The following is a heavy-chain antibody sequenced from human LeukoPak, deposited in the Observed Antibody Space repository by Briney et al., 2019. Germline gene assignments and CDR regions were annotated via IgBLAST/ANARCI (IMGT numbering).Heavy chain of an antibody. Sequence: GGSLRLSCAASGFTFSSYAMHWVRQAPGKGLEWVAVISYDGSNKYYADSVKGRFTISRDNSKNTLYLQMNSLRAEDTAVYYCAKVGGIGYDYVWGSYRYPRFYFDYWGQGTLVTVSS. V-gene: IGHV3-30-3*01. CDR3: AKVGGIGYDYVWGSYRYPRFYFDY. D-gene: IGHD3-16*02. CDR1: GFTFSSYA. J-gene: IGHJ4*02. CDR2: ISYDGSNK.